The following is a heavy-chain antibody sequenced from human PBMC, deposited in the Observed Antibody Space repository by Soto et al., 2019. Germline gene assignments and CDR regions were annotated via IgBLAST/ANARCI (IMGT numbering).Heavy chain of an antibody. CDR2: ISVSGDNT. CDR1: GFTFSRYA. V-gene: IGHV3-23*01. J-gene: IGHJ6*02. Sequence: VGSLRLSCAASGFTFSRYAMNWVRQAPGRGLQWISGISVSGDNTSYVESVRGRFTVYRDNSKNTLYLQMNNLRAEDTALYYCAKDGKMRTKVWFPAGYGMDVWGQGTTVTVSS. CDR3: AKDGKMRTKVWFPAGYGMDV. D-gene: IGHD3-10*01.